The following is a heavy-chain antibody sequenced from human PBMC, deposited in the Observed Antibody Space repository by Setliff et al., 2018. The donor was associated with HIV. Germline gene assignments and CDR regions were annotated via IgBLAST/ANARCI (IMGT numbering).Heavy chain of an antibody. Sequence: ETLSLTCTVSGGSISGHYWSWIRQTPGKGLEWIGYVYSNGNTDYNPSLKSRVTISVDTSMDQFSLKLNSVTAADTAVYYCAAASSWDPLLDYWGQGTLVTVSS. CDR3: AAASSWDPLLDY. CDR2: VYSNGNT. J-gene: IGHJ4*02. D-gene: IGHD6-13*01. V-gene: IGHV4-59*11. CDR1: GGSISGHY.